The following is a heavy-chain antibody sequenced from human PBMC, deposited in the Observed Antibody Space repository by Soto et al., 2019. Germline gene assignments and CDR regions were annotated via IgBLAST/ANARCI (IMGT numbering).Heavy chain of an antibody. J-gene: IGHJ4*02. CDR1: GFTFSTYS. CDR2: ISSTGKTI. Sequence: EVQVVESGGGLVQPGGSLRLSCAASGFTFSTYSMNWVRQAPGKGLEWVSYISSTGKTIYYPDSVKGRFTISRDTAKKSLYLQMNSLRAEDTAVYYCARSGYFDYWGQGTLVTVSS. CDR3: ARSGYFDY. D-gene: IGHD2-8*02. V-gene: IGHV3-48*01.